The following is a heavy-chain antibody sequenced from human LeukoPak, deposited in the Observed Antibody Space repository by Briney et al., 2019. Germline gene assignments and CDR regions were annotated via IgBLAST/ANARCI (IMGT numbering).Heavy chain of an antibody. CDR3: ARGDRRTLWAPLDY. CDR2: INPNNGDT. CDR1: GYTFTGYY. J-gene: IGHJ4*02. Sequence: GASVKVSCKASGYTFTGYYMHWVRQAPGQGLEWLGWINPNNGDTNYAQKFQGRVTMTRDTSISTAYMELSRLRSDDTAMYFCARGDRRTLWAPLDYWGQGTLVTVSS. D-gene: IGHD5-18*01. V-gene: IGHV1-2*02.